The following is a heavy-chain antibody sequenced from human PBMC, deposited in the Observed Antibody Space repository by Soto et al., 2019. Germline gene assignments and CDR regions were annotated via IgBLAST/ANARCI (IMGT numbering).Heavy chain of an antibody. CDR1: GGSISSSSYY. J-gene: IGHJ4*02. D-gene: IGHD3-22*01. V-gene: IGHV4-39*01. CDR2: IYYSGST. CDR3: ARHTYHSSGPSAY. Sequence: QLQLQESGPGLVKPSETLSLTCTVSGGSISSSSYYWGWIRQPPGKGLEWIGSIYYSGSTYYNPSLNSRVTISVDPSKPQFPLQLSSVTAAATAVYYCARHTYHSSGPSAYWGQGTLVPVSS.